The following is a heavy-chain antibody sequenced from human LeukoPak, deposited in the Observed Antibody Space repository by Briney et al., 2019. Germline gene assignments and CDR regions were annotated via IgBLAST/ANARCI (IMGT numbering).Heavy chain of an antibody. V-gene: IGHV1-18*01. D-gene: IGHD1-26*01. CDR1: GYTFTSYG. Sequence: ASVKVSCKASGYTFTSYGISWVRQAPGQGLEWMGWISAYNGNTNYAQKLQGRVTMTTDTSTSTAYMELSSLRSEDTAVYYCAAIRSVVGAFDIWGQGTMVTVSS. CDR2: ISAYNGNT. J-gene: IGHJ3*02. CDR3: AAIRSVVGAFDI.